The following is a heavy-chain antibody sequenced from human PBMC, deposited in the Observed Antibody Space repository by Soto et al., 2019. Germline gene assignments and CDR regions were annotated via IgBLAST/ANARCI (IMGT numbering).Heavy chain of an antibody. J-gene: IGHJ4*02. D-gene: IGHD2-8*01. V-gene: IGHV1-69*13. CDR3: ARXPSYCTNGVCYHSPFDY. CDR1: GGTFSSYA. Sequence: SVKVSCKASGGTFSSYAISWVRQAPGQGLEWMGGIIPIFGTANYAQKFQGRVTITADESTSTAYMELSSLRSEDTAVYYCARXPSYCTNGVCYHSPFDYWGQGTLVTVSS. CDR2: IIPIFGTA.